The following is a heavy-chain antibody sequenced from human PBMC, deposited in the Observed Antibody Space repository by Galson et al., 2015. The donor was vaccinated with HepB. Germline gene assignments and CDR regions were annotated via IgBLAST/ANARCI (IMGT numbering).Heavy chain of an antibody. V-gene: IGHV5-51*01. Sequence: QSGAEVKKPGESLKISCKGSGYSFTSYWIGWVRQMPGKGLEWMGIIYPGDSDTRYSPSFQGQVTISADKSISTAYLQWSSLKASDTAMYYCARRVGYCSSTSCYAWGGWFDPWGQGTLVTVSS. CDR3: ARRVGYCSSTSCYAWGGWFDP. CDR1: GYSFTSYW. J-gene: IGHJ5*02. CDR2: IYPGDSDT. D-gene: IGHD2-2*01.